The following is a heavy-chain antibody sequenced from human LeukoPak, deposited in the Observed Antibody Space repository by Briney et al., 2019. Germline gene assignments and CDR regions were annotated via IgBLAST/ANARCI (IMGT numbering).Heavy chain of an antibody. CDR1: GFTFSGHW. CDR2: IKSDGSSA. Sequence: PGGSLRLSCTASGFTFSGHWMHWVRQTPGKRLVWVSRIKSDGSSATYSDSVKGRFTISRDNSRSTLYLQMNSLRPEDTAIYYCAREGYYGSGSPPSLYFDYWGQGTLVTVSS. D-gene: IGHD3-10*01. J-gene: IGHJ4*02. CDR3: AREGYYGSGSPPSLYFDY. V-gene: IGHV3-74*01.